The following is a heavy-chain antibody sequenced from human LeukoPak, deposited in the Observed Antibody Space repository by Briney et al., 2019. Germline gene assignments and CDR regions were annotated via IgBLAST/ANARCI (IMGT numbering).Heavy chain of an antibody. CDR2: IYYSGST. V-gene: IGHV4-39*07. Sequence: SETLSLTCTVSGGSISSSSYYWGWIRQPPGKGLEWIGSIYYSGSTYYNPSLKSRVTISVDTSKNQFSLKLSSVAAADTAIYYCARGGYYGSGNDFRFDPWGQGTLVTVSS. J-gene: IGHJ5*02. D-gene: IGHD3-10*01. CDR1: GGSISSSSYY. CDR3: ARGGYYGSGNDFRFDP.